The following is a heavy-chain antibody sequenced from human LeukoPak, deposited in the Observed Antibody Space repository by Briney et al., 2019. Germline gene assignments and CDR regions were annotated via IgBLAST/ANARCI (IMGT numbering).Heavy chain of an antibody. V-gene: IGHV4-34*01. CDR2: INHSGST. CDR1: VGSFSDYY. CDR3: AANSADYNTLGSSYKV. D-gene: IGHD3-10*01. Sequence: SETLSLTCAVYVGSFSDYYWSWIRQSPGKGLEWIGEINHSGSTNYNPSLKSRVTISVDTSKNHFSLKLSSVTAADTAVYYCAANSADYNTLGSSYKVWGQGTLVTVSS. J-gene: IGHJ4*02.